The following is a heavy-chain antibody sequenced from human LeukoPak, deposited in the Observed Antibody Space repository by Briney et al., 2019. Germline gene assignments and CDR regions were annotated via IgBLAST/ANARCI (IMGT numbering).Heavy chain of an antibody. CDR3: ALGESTRPFDY. J-gene: IGHJ4*02. Sequence: PGGSLRLSCAASGFTFSSYSMNWARQAPGKGLEWVSSISSSSRYIYYEDSVKGRFTISRDNAKNSLYLQMKSLRAEDTAVYYCALGESTRPFDYWGQGTLVTVSS. CDR2: ISSSSRYI. D-gene: IGHD3-10*01. CDR1: GFTFSSYS. V-gene: IGHV3-21*01.